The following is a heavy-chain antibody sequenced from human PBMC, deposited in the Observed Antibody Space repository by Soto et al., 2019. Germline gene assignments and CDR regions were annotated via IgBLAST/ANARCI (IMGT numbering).Heavy chain of an antibody. CDR2: ISYDGSNK. CDR1: GFTFSSYG. Sequence: QVQLVESGGGVVQPGRSLRLSCAASGFTFSSYGMHWVRQAPGKGLEWVAVISYDGSNKYYADSVKGRFTISRDNSKNTLYLQMNSLRAEDTAVYYCAKEGQGHDLDYWGQGTLVTVSS. D-gene: IGHD1-1*01. J-gene: IGHJ4*02. CDR3: AKEGQGHDLDY. V-gene: IGHV3-30*18.